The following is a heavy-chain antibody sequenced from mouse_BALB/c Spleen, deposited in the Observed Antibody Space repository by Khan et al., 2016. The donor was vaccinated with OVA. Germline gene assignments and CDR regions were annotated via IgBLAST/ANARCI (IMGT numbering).Heavy chain of an antibody. Sequence: VQLQQSGPELVKPGASVKVSYKAAGYSFTDYSMYWVKQSHGKSLEWIGYIDPYNGGTSDNQKFKGKATLNVDKSSSTAFMHLSSLTSEDSAVYYGGRGGYGGFAYWGQGTLVTVSA. CDR1: GYSFTDYS. CDR2: IDPYNGGT. CDR3: GRGGYGGFAY. D-gene: IGHD1-1*01. V-gene: IGHV1S135*01. J-gene: IGHJ3*01.